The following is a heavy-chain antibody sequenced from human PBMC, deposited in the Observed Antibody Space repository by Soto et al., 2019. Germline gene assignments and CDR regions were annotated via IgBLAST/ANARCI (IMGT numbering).Heavy chain of an antibody. CDR1: GYTFTSYG. V-gene: IGHV1-18*01. CDR2: ISAYNGNT. CDR3: ARQAGDYIWGSYHWAFDI. Sequence: ASVKVSCKASGYTFTSYGISWVRQAPGQGLEGMGWISAYNGNTNYAQKLQGRVTMTTDTSTRTAYMELRSLRSDDTAVYYWARQAGDYIWGSYHWAFDIWGQGTMVTVSS. J-gene: IGHJ3*02. D-gene: IGHD3-16*02.